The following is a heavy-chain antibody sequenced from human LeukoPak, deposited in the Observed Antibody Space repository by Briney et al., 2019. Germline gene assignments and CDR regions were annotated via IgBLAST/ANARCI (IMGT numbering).Heavy chain of an antibody. V-gene: IGHV1-69*13. J-gene: IGHJ4*02. CDR1: GGTFSSYA. Sequence: ASVTVSCKASGGTFSSYAISWVRQAPGQGLEWMGGIIPIFGTANYAQKFQGRVTITADESTSTAYMELSSLRSEDTAVYYCARVGSGYDLMRRGPYYFDYWGQGTLVTVSS. D-gene: IGHD5-12*01. CDR2: IIPIFGTA. CDR3: ARVGSGYDLMRRGPYYFDY.